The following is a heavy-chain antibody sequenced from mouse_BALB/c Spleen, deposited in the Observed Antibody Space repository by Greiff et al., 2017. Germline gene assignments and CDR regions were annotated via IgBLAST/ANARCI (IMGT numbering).Heavy chain of an antibody. CDR2: INSNGGST. CDR3: ARDLYYGNGFAY. J-gene: IGHJ3*01. Sequence: EVKVVESGGGLVQPGGSLKLSCAASGFTFSSYGMSWVRQTPDKRLELVATINSNGGSTYYPDSVKGRFTISRDNAKNTLYLQMSSLKSEDTAMYYCARDLYYGNGFAYWGQGTLVTVSA. CDR1: GFTFSSYG. D-gene: IGHD2-1*01. V-gene: IGHV5-6-3*01.